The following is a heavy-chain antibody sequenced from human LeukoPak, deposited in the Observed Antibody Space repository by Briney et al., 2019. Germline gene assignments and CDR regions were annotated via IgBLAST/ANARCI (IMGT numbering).Heavy chain of an antibody. J-gene: IGHJ6*03. Sequence: PGGSLRLSCAASGFTFSSYSMNWVRQAPGKGLEWVSSISSSSSYIYYADSVKGRFTISRDNAKNSLYLQMNSLRAEDTAVYYCAREYSSDYYYYYMDVWGKGTTVTVPS. D-gene: IGHD6-19*01. CDR3: AREYSSDYYYYYMDV. V-gene: IGHV3-21*01. CDR2: ISSSSSYI. CDR1: GFTFSSYS.